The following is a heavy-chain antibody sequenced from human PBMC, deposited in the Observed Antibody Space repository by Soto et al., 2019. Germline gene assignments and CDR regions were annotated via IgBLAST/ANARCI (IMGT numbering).Heavy chain of an antibody. J-gene: IGHJ4*02. Sequence: GGSLRLSCAASGFTFSSYAMSWVRQAPGKGLEWVSAISGSGGSTYYADSVKGRFTISRDNSKNTLYLQMNSLRAEDTAVYYCAKPPGKGSGWYRNFDYWGQGTLVTVSS. D-gene: IGHD6-19*01. CDR2: ISGSGGST. CDR1: GFTFSSYA. CDR3: AKPPGKGSGWYRNFDY. V-gene: IGHV3-23*01.